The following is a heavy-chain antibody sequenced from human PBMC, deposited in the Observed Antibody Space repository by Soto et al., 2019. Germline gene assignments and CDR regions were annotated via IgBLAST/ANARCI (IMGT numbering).Heavy chain of an antibody. D-gene: IGHD2-15*01. CDR2: IYYSGST. CDR3: SRAIKPRYWSGGSCPRPYYFDY. V-gene: IGHV4-59*01. CDR1: GGSLSSYY. J-gene: IGHJ4*02. Sequence: SETLSLTCVVSGGSLSSYYWSWIRQPPGKGLEWIGYIYYSGSTNYNPSLKSRVTTSVDTSKNHFSLKLSSVTAADTAVYYCSRAIKPRYWSGGSCPRPYYFDYWGQGTLVTVSS.